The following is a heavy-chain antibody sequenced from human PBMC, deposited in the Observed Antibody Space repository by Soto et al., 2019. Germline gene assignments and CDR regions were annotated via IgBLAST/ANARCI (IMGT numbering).Heavy chain of an antibody. D-gene: IGHD3-22*01. CDR3: ARDAYYDSSGYYYFDY. V-gene: IGHV1-18*01. J-gene: IGHJ4*02. CDR2: ISAYNGNT. CDR1: GYTFTSYG. Sequence: ASVKVSCKSSGYTFTSYGISWVRQAPGQGLEWMGWISAYNGNTNYAQKLQGRVTMTTDTSTSTAYMEVRSLRSDDTAGYYCARDAYYDSSGYYYFDYWGQGTLVTVSS.